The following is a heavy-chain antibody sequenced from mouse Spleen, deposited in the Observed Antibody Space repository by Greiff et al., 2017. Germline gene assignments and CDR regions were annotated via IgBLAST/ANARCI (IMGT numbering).Heavy chain of an antibody. V-gene: IGHV2-6-1*01. CDR1: GFSLTSYG. CDR2: IWSDGST. Sequence: QVQLKETGPGLVAPSQSLSITCTVSGFSLTSYGVHWVRQTPGKGLEWLVVIWSDGSTNYNSALKSRLSISKDNSKSQVFLKMNSLQTDDTAMYYCARHNGYYAMDYWGQGTSVTVSS. CDR3: ARHNGYYAMDY. J-gene: IGHJ4*01.